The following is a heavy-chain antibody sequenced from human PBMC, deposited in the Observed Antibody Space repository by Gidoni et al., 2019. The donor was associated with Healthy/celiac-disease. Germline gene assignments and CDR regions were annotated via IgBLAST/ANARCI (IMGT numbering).Heavy chain of an antibody. J-gene: IGHJ5*02. CDR2: IYPSESDT. CDR1: GYSFTSYF. V-gene: IGHV5-51*01. Sequence: EVQLVQSGAEVKQPGESLNISCKGSGYSFTSYFLGWVLQMPGKGLEWMGSIYPSESDTRNSPSCQGQVTISADKSISTDYLQWSSLKASDTAMYDCERHFPRNSWQRVLGFDPWGQGTLVTVSS. D-gene: IGHD6-6*01. CDR3: ERHFPRNSWQRVLGFDP.